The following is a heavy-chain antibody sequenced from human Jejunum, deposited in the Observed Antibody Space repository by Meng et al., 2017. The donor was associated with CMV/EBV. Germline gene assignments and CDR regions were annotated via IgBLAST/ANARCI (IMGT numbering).Heavy chain of an antibody. V-gene: IGHV3-66*02. J-gene: IGHJ6*02. CDR3: AREHFISSYYYYAMDV. D-gene: IGHD6-6*01. CDR2: LYSGGIT. CDR1: FTVSSNY. Sequence: FTVSSNYMGWVRRTPGKGLEWVSVLYSGGITYYADSVKGRFTISRDNSKNTLYLQMNSLRAEDTAVYYCAREHFISSYYYYAMDVWGQGTTVTVSS.